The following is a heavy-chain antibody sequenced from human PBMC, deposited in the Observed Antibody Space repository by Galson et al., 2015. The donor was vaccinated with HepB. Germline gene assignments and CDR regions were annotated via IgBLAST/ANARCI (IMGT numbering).Heavy chain of an antibody. CDR1: GSTFSSYS. D-gene: IGHD3-3*01. V-gene: IGHV3-21*01. J-gene: IGHJ4*02. Sequence: SLRLSCAASGSTFSSYSMNWVRQAPGKGLEWVSSISSSSSYIYYADSVKGRFTISRDNAKNSLYLQMNSLRAEDTAVYYCARDRGGVFWRDPFDYWGQGTLVTVSS. CDR3: ARDRGGVFWRDPFDY. CDR2: ISSSSSYI.